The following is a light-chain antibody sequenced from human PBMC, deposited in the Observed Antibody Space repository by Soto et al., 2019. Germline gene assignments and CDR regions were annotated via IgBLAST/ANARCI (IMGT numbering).Light chain of an antibody. V-gene: IGLV2-14*01. CDR3: SSYSISTAYL. CDR2: EVS. J-gene: IGLJ1*01. CDR1: SSDVGGYDY. Sequence: QSVLTQPASVSGSPGQSITISCTGTSSDVGGYDYVSWYQLHPGKAPKLMVFEVSNRPSGVSYRFSGSKSGNTASLTIYGLQAEDEADYFCSSYSISTAYLFGNGTKV.